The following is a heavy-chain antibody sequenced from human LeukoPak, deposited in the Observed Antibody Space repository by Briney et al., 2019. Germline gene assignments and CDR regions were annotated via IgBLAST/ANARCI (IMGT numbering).Heavy chain of an antibody. J-gene: IGHJ4*02. Sequence: GGSLRLSCAASGFTFSSYAMSWVRQAPGKGLEWVSAISGSGGSIYYADSVKGRFTISRDNSKNTLYLQMNSLRAEDTAVYYCAKRVVGGDYWDYWGQGTLVTVSS. CDR2: ISGSGGSI. D-gene: IGHD3-16*02. CDR1: GFTFSSYA. V-gene: IGHV3-23*01. CDR3: AKRVVGGDYWDY.